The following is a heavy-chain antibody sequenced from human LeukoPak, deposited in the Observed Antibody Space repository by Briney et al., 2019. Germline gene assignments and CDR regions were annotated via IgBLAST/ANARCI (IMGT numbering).Heavy chain of an antibody. J-gene: IGHJ6*03. D-gene: IGHD4-17*01. CDR2: IKSKTDGGTT. V-gene: IGHV3-15*01. CDR3: TTDPTDRDYYYYYMDV. CDR1: GFTFSNAW. Sequence: AGESLRLSCAASGFTFSNAWMSWVRQAPGKGLEWVGRIKSKTDGGTTDYAAPVKGRFTISRDDSKNTLYLQMNSLKTEDTAVYYCTTDPTDRDYYYYYMDVWGKGTTVTVSS.